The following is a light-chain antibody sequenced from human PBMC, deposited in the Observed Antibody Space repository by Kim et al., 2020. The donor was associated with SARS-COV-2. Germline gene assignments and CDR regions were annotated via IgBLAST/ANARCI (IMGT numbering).Light chain of an antibody. CDR3: SSYTSSSTLGV. J-gene: IGLJ2*01. Sequence: QSALTQPASVSGSPGQSITISCTGTSSDVGGYNYVSWYQQHPGKAPKLMIYDVINRPSGVSNRFSGSKSGNTASLTISGLQAEDEADYYCSSYTSSSTLGVFGGGTQLTVL. CDR2: DVI. V-gene: IGLV2-14*03. CDR1: SSDVGGYNY.